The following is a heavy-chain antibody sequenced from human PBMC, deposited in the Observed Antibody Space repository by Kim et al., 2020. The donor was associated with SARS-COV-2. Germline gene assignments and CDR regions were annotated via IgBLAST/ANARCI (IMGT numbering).Heavy chain of an antibody. CDR1: GFTFSNYR. J-gene: IGHJ4*02. CDR3: ARDPNSGSYEGESDY. D-gene: IGHD1-26*01. CDR2: INSDGSLT. V-gene: IGHV3-74*03. Sequence: GGSLRLSCAASGFTFSNYRMHWVRQAPGKGLEWVSRINSDGSLTTYADSVKGRFTISRDNAKSTLYLQMNGLRDEDTAVYFWARDPNSGSYEGESDYWGQGSLVTVSS.